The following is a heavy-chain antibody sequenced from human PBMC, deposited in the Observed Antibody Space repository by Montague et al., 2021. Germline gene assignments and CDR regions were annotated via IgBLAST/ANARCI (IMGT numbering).Heavy chain of an antibody. CDR1: GFSLSTSGVG. Sequence: PALVKPTQTLTLTCTFSGFSLSTSGVGVGWIRQPPRKALGGLALLYLDGDKRLNPTFKNKLTITKDTSKNQVVLTMTNMDPADTATYYCAHGIVVVSAAYYFDYWGQGTLVTVSS. CDR3: AHGIVVVSAAYYFDY. V-gene: IGHV2-5*02. J-gene: IGHJ4*02. CDR2: LYLDGDK. D-gene: IGHD2-2*01.